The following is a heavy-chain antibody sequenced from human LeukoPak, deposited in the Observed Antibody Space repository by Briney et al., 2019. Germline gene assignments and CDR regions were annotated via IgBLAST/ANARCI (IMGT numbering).Heavy chain of an antibody. CDR3: ARTYNSGWYFDY. D-gene: IGHD6-19*01. V-gene: IGHV3-11*06. J-gene: IGHJ4*02. CDR2: ISSSSRNT. Sequence: RGSLRLSCAASGFTFSDYYMTWIRQAPGKGLEWVSDISSSSRNTKYADSVKGRFTISRDNAKNSLYLQMDSLRDDDTALYYCARTYNSGWYFDYWGQGTLVTVSS. CDR1: GFTFSDYY.